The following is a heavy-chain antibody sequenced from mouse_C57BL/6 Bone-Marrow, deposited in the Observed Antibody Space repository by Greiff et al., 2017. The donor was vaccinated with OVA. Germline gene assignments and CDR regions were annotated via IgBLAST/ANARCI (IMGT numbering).Heavy chain of an antibody. CDR3: ARFPYNYYAMDY. J-gene: IGHJ4*01. CDR1: GYSFTSYW. CDR2: INPRSGYT. Sequence: QVQLQQSGAELAKPGASVKLSCKASGYSFTSYWMHWVKQRHGQGLEWIGYINPRSGYTNYNQKFKDKATLTADKSSSTAYMQLSSLTYEDSAVYYCARFPYNYYAMDYWGQGTSVTVSS. V-gene: IGHV1-7*01.